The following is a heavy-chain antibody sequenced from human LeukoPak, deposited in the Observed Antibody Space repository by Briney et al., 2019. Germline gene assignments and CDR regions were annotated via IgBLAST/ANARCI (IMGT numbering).Heavy chain of an antibody. Sequence: GGSLRLSCAASGFTFSSYWMSWVRQAPGKGLEWVANIKPDGSEKYYVDSVKGRFTISRDNAKNSLYLQMDSLRAEDTAVYYWAREAPHADQVTTSYLFDPWGQGTLVTVSS. J-gene: IGHJ5*02. CDR2: IKPDGSEK. V-gene: IGHV3-7*01. CDR1: GFTFSSYW. CDR3: AREAPHADQVTTSYLFDP. D-gene: IGHD4-17*01.